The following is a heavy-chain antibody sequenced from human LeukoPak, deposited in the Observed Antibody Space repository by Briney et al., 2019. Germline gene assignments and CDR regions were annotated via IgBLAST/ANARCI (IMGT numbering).Heavy chain of an antibody. CDR3: ARDRYYDSSGYLYY. CDR2: IYHSGST. D-gene: IGHD3-22*01. V-gene: IGHV4-38-2*02. Sequence: SETLSLTCTVSGYSISSGYYWGWIRPPPGKGLEWIGSIYHSGSTYYNTSLKRRVTISVDTSKNQLYLKLSCVTAADTAVYYCARDRYYDSSGYLYYWGQGTLVTVSS. CDR1: GYSISSGYY. J-gene: IGHJ4*02.